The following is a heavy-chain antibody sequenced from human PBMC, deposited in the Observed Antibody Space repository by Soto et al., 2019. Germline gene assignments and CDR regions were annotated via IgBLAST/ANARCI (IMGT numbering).Heavy chain of an antibody. CDR2: IYYTGRT. CDR3: ARDRSDSSDSYYFDY. D-gene: IGHD3-22*01. J-gene: IGHJ4*02. Sequence: PSETLSLTCTVSGGSISDYYWIWIRQPPGKGLEWIGYIYYTGRTNYNPSLKSRVTISVDTSKSQFSLKLSSVTAADTAVYYCARDRSDSSDSYYFDYWGQGTLVTVSS. V-gene: IGHV4-59*01. CDR1: GGSISDYY.